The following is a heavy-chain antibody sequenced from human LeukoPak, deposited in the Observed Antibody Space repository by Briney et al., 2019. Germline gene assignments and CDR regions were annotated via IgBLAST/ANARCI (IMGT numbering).Heavy chain of an antibody. V-gene: IGHV4-34*01. D-gene: IGHD3-10*01. CDR2: INHSGST. J-gene: IGHJ5*02. CDR3: ARARVRTMVRGVTGLDP. CDR1: GGSFSGYY. Sequence: SETLSLTCAVYGGSFSGYYWSWIRQPPGKGLEWIGEINHSGSTNYNPSLKSRVTISVDTSKNQFSLKLSSVTAADTAVYYCARARVRTMVRGVTGLDPWGQGTLVTVCS.